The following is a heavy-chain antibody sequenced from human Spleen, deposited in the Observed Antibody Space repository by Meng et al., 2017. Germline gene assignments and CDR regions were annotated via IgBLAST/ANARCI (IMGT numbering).Heavy chain of an antibody. D-gene: IGHD1-26*01. CDR3: ARDHYSEYHSGSYDF. Sequence: ASVKVSCKASGYTFTTYYMYWVRQAPGQGLEWMGIINPSGGSTTYAQKFQGRVTMTMDTSTSTVYMELSSLRSDDTAVYYCARDHYSEYHSGSYDFWGQGTLVTVSS. J-gene: IGHJ4*02. CDR1: GYTFTTYY. CDR2: INPSGGST. V-gene: IGHV1-46*01.